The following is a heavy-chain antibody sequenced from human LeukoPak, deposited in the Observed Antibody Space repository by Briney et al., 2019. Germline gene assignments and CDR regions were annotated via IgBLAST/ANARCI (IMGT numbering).Heavy chain of an antibody. CDR1: GYTFTNYG. Sequence: GASVKVSCKASGYTFTNYGITWVRQAPGQGLEWMGWISPYNGYTNYAQKLQGRVTMTTDTSTSTAYMELRSLRSDDTAVYYCARTGEYYYYMDVWGKGTTVTVSS. CDR2: ISPYNGYT. V-gene: IGHV1-18*01. J-gene: IGHJ6*03. CDR3: ARTGEYYYYMDV.